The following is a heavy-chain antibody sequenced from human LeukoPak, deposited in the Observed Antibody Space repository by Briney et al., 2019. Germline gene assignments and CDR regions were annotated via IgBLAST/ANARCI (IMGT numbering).Heavy chain of an antibody. Sequence: ASVKVSFKASGYTFSGYYMHWVRQAPGQGLEWMGWINPNSGGTNYAQKFQGRVTMTRDTSISTAHMELIRLRSADTAVYYCARVGRAFTARSSFFDYWGQGTLVTVSS. CDR2: INPNSGGT. J-gene: IGHJ4*02. CDR3: ARVGRAFTARSSFFDY. V-gene: IGHV1-2*02. D-gene: IGHD6-6*01. CDR1: GYTFSGYY.